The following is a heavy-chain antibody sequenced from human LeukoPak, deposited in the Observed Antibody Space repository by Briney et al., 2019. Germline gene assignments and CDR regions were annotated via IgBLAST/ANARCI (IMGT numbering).Heavy chain of an antibody. CDR2: MNPNSGNT. V-gene: IGHV1-8*01. D-gene: IGHD2-15*01. CDR3: ARAGGYCGRISCPYYFDY. CDR1: GYTFTSYD. J-gene: IGHJ4*02. Sequence: ASVKVSCKASGYTFTSYDIYWVRQATGQALEWMGWMNPNSGNTGYAQKFQGRVTMTRNTSISTAYMELSSLRSEDTAVYYCARAGGYCGRISCPYYFDYWGQGSLVAVSS.